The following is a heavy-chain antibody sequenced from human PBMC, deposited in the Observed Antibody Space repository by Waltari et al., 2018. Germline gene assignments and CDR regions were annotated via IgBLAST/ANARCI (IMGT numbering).Heavy chain of an antibody. Sequence: EVQLLESGGGLVQPGGSLRLSCAASGFTFSSYAMSWVRQAPGKGLGWVSAISGSGGSTYYADSVKGRFTISRDNSKNTLYLQMNSLRAEDTAVYYCAKGGVGAYGSGSEGNYWGQGTLVTVSS. V-gene: IGHV3-23*01. CDR2: ISGSGGST. CDR3: AKGGVGAYGSGSEGNY. CDR1: GFTFSSYA. J-gene: IGHJ4*02. D-gene: IGHD3-10*01.